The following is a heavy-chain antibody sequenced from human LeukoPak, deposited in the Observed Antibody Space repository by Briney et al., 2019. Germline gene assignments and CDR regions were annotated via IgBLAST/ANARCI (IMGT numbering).Heavy chain of an antibody. J-gene: IGHJ5*02. CDR3: ARVVWDIVVVPAAWFDP. D-gene: IGHD2-2*01. CDR2: MNPNSGNT. V-gene: IGHV1-8*01. CDR1: GYTFTSYD. Sequence: ASVKVSCKASGYTFTSYDINWVRQATGQGLEWMGWMNPNSGNTGYAQKFQGRVTMTRNTSISTACMELSSLRSEDTAVYYCARVVWDIVVVPAAWFDPWGQGPLVTVSS.